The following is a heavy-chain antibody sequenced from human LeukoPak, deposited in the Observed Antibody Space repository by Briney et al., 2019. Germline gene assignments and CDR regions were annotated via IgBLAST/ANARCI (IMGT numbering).Heavy chain of an antibody. CDR3: AREDGYNRFDY. CDR1: GFTFSSYE. V-gene: IGHV3-48*03. D-gene: IGHD5-24*01. Sequence: GGSLRLSCAASGFTFSSYEMNWVRQAPGKGLEWVSYISSSGSTIYYADSVKGRFTISRDNAKNSLYLQLNSLRAEDTAFYYCAREDGYNRFDYWGQGTLVTVSS. J-gene: IGHJ4*02. CDR2: ISSSGSTI.